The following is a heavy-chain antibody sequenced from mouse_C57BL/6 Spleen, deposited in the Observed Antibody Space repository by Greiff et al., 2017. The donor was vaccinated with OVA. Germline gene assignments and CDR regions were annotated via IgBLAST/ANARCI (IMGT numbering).Heavy chain of an antibody. CDR2: IWGDGST. V-gene: IGHV2-3*01. J-gene: IGHJ2*01. D-gene: IGHD1-1*01. Sequence: VMLVESGPGLVAPSQSLSITCTVSGFSLTSYGVSWVRQPPGKGLEWLGVIWGDGSTNYYSALISRLGISKDNSKSQVFSKLNSLQTDDTATYYCAKLDTTVVFDYWGQGTTLTVSS. CDR1: GFSLTSYG. CDR3: AKLDTTVVFDY.